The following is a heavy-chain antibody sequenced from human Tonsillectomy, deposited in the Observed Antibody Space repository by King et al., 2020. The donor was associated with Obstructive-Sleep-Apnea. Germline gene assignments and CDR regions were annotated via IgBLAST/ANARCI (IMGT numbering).Heavy chain of an antibody. V-gene: IGHV3-7*03. D-gene: IGHD2-15*01. CDR1: GFTFSSYW. J-gene: IGHJ6*02. CDR2: IKQDGSEK. Sequence: VQLVESGGGLVQPGGSLRLSCAASGFTFSSYWMSWVRQAPGKGLEWVANIKQDGSEKYYVDSVKGRFTITRYNAENALDLQMNSLRAEDTAVYYCARDQRDFGVVVAATDYYGMDVWGQGTTVTVSS. CDR3: ARDQRDFGVVVAATDYYGMDV.